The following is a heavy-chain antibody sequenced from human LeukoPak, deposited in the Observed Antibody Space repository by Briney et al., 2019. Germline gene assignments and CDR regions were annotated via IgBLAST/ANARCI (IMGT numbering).Heavy chain of an antibody. CDR3: ARDLRGGSYY. V-gene: IGHV3-7*01. J-gene: IGHJ4*02. D-gene: IGHD1-26*01. CDR1: GFTFSSYW. Sequence: PGGSLRLSCAASGFTFSSYWMSWVRQAPGKGLEWVANINQDGSEKHYVDSVKGRFTISRDNAKNSLFLQMNSLRAEDTAVYYCARDLRGGSYYWGQGTLVTVSS. CDR2: INQDGSEK.